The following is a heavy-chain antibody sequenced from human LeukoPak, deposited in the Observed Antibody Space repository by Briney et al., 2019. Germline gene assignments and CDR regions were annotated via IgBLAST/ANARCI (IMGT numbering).Heavy chain of an antibody. Sequence: GGSLRLSCAASGFTVSSNYMSWVRQAPGKGLEWVSVIYSGGSTYYADSVKGRFTISRDNSKNTLYLQMNSLRAEGTAVYYCAREYYRYGMDVWGQGTTVTVSS. J-gene: IGHJ6*02. V-gene: IGHV3-53*01. CDR3: AREYYRYGMDV. CDR2: IYSGGST. D-gene: IGHD4-11*01. CDR1: GFTVSSNY.